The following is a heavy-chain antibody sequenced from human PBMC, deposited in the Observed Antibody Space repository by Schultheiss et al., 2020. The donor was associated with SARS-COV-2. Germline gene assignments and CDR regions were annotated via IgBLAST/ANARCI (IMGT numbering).Heavy chain of an antibody. J-gene: IGHJ5*02. Sequence: SETLSLTCTVSGGSISSYYWSWIRQPAGKGLEWIGRIYTSGSTNYNPSLKSRVTMSVDTSKNQFSLKLSSVTAADTAVYYCARGANGSGSLTLYNWFDPWGQGTLVTVSS. V-gene: IGHV4-4*07. CDR2: IYTSGST. CDR3: ARGANGSGSLTLYNWFDP. D-gene: IGHD3-10*01. CDR1: GGSISSYY.